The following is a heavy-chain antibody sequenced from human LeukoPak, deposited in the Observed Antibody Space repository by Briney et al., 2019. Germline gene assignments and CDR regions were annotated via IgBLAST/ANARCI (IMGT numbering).Heavy chain of an antibody. Sequence: PSETLSLTCTVSGGSIISGDYYWSWIRQPPGKGLEWVSSISSSSSYIYYADSVKGRFTISRDNAKNSLYLQMNSLRAEDTAVYYCARAAYCGGDCYSAEYFQHWGQGTLVTVSS. CDR3: ARAAYCGGDCYSAEYFQH. V-gene: IGHV3-11*06. D-gene: IGHD2-21*02. CDR1: GGSIISGDYY. J-gene: IGHJ1*01. CDR2: ISSSSSYI.